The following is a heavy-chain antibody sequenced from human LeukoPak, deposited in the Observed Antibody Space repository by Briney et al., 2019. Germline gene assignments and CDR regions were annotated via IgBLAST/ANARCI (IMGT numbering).Heavy chain of an antibody. D-gene: IGHD1-14*01. Sequence: GGSLRLSCAASGFTFSTYAMTWVRQAPGKGLEWVSGISGSGGSTYYADSVKGRFTISRDNSKKTLYLQMNSLRVEDTAVYYCAKRRPGVNWYFDLWGRGTLVTVSS. J-gene: IGHJ2*01. CDR1: GFTFSTYA. CDR2: ISGSGGST. CDR3: AKRRPGVNWYFDL. V-gene: IGHV3-23*01.